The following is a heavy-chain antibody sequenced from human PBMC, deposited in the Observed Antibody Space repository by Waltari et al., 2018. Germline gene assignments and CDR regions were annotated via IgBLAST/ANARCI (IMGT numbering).Heavy chain of an antibody. CDR3: ARSYDFWSGYPLDH. CDR2: MAYNGRT. D-gene: IGHD3-3*01. Sequence: QVQLQESGPGLVKPSETLSLTCSVSGDSINNYYWNWIRQPPGKELEWIGYMAYNGRTNYNPSLKSRVTTSVDTSKTQFSLKLRSVTAADTAVYYCARSYDFWSGYPLDHWGQGTLVTVSS. CDR1: GDSINNYY. J-gene: IGHJ4*02. V-gene: IGHV4-59*01.